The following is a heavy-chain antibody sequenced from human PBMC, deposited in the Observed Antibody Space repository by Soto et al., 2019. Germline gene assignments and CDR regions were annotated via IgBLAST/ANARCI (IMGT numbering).Heavy chain of an antibody. D-gene: IGHD3-10*01. J-gene: IGHJ3*02. Sequence: QVQLEQSGAEVKKPGASVKVSCKASGYTFTSYGISWVRQAPGQGLEWMGWISAYNGKTNYAQKLQGRVTMTTGTSTSTAYMEMRSLRSDDTAVYYCARLTMAQDAFDIWGQGTMVTVSS. CDR1: GYTFTSYG. CDR3: ARLTMAQDAFDI. V-gene: IGHV1-18*01. CDR2: ISAYNGKT.